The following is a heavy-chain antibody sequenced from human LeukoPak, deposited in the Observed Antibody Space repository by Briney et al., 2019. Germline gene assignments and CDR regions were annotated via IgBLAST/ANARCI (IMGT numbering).Heavy chain of an antibody. CDR1: GFTFSSYA. V-gene: IGHV3-23*01. J-gene: IGHJ3*02. CDR2: ISASGDST. CDR3: ARAQFFGGAFDI. D-gene: IGHD3-16*01. Sequence: GGSLRLSCAASGFTFSSYAMSWVRQAPGKGLEWISGISASGDSTYYADSVKGRFTISRDNAKNSLYLQMNSLRAEDTAVYYCARAQFFGGAFDIWGQGTMVTVSS.